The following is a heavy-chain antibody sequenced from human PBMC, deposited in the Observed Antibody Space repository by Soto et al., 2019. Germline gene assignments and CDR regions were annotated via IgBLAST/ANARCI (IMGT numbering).Heavy chain of an antibody. CDR3: TRDGDYGYSLAY. CDR1: GASISTGKW. J-gene: IGHJ4*02. D-gene: IGHD5-18*01. Sequence: QVQLQESGPGLVKPSETLTLTCAVSGASISTGKWWSWVRQPPGKGLEWIGEISHSVSANYNPALRXXVTIEVDKSKNQFSLKLSVTAAATAMYYCTRDGDYGYSLAYWGQGTLVTVSS. CDR2: ISHSVSA. V-gene: IGHV4-4*02.